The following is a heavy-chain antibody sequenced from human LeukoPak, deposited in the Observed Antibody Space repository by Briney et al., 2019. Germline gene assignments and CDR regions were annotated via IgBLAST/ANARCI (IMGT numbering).Heavy chain of an antibody. CDR3: ARIYCGSTSCSEYAFDI. V-gene: IGHV1-2*02. J-gene: IGHJ3*02. D-gene: IGHD2-2*01. CDR2: INPNSGGT. Sequence: ASVKVSCKAPGYTFTGYYMHWVRQAPGQGLEWMGWINPNSGGTNYAQKFQGRVTMTRDTSISTVYMELSRLRSDDTAVYYCARIYCGSTSCSEYAFDIWGQGTMVTVSS. CDR1: GYTFTGYY.